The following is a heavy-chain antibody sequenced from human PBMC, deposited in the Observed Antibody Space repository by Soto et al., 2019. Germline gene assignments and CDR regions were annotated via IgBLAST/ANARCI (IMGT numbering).Heavy chain of an antibody. V-gene: IGHV3-33*01. D-gene: IGHD2-21*01. CDR2: IWFDGSKQ. Sequence: GGTLRLSCVASGFTFSKYNMHWVRQAPGKGLEWVAIIWFDGSKQYYADPVQGRFAISRDNSRNTLYLQMNGLRAEDTAVYHCARDLYSTYPSDAFNVWGQGTSVTVSS. CDR3: ARDLYSTYPSDAFNV. CDR1: GFTFSKYN. J-gene: IGHJ3*01.